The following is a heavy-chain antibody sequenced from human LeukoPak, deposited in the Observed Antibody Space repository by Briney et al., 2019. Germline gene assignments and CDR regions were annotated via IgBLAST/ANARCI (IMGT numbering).Heavy chain of an antibody. V-gene: IGHV1-2*04. CDR1: GYTFTGYY. J-gene: IGHJ6*02. Sequence: ASVKVSCKASGYTFTGYYMHWVRQAPGQGLEWMGLINPNSGGTNYAQKFQGWVTMTRDTSISTAYMELSRLRSDDTAVYYCATGPAIYYYYGMDVWGQGTTVTVSS. CDR3: ATGPAIYYYYGMDV. CDR2: INPNSGGT.